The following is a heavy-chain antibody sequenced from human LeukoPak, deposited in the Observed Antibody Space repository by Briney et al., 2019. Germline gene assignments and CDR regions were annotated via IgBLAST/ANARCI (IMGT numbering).Heavy chain of an antibody. J-gene: IGHJ4*02. Sequence: PGGSLRLSCAASGFTFSDYTLHWVRQAPGKGLEWVALVSYDGNTKYYADSVKGRFTVSRDNPKNTLYVQMNSLRAEDTAVYYCARAQSGYPPDYWGQGTLVAVSS. CDR1: GFTFSDYT. CDR2: VSYDGNTK. V-gene: IGHV3-30-3*01. CDR3: ARAQSGYPPDY. D-gene: IGHD3-9*01.